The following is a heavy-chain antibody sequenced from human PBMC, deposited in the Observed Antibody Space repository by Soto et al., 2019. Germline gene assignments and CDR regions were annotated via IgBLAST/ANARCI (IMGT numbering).Heavy chain of an antibody. Sequence: EVQMLESGGGLVQPGGSLRLSCVGAGFIFSNYAMTWVRQAPGKGLEYVASITGSGGGTLYADSVKGRFTISRDNSKNTLYLQLSHLRAEDTAIYFCAKDPNGDYVGAFDSWGQGSLVTVSS. CDR2: ITGSGGGT. CDR1: GFIFSNYA. V-gene: IGHV3-23*01. D-gene: IGHD4-17*01. J-gene: IGHJ4*02. CDR3: AKDPNGDYVGAFDS.